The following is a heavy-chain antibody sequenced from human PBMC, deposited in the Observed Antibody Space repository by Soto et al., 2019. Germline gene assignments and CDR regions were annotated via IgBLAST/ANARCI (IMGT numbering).Heavy chain of an antibody. V-gene: IGHV4-61*01. CDR3: ARGGHDYGDYYYGMDV. Sequence: QVQLQESGPGLVKPSETLSLTCTVSGGSVSSGSYYWSWIRQPPRKGLEWIGYIYYSGSTNYNPSLKSRVTISVDTSKTQFPLKLSSVTAADTAVYYCARGGHDYGDYYYGMDVWGQGTTVTVSS. CDR2: IYYSGST. CDR1: GGSVSSGSYY. J-gene: IGHJ6*02. D-gene: IGHD4-17*01.